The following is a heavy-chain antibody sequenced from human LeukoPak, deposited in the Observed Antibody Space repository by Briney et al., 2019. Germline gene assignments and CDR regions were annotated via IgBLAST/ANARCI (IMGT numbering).Heavy chain of an antibody. V-gene: IGHV3-9*01. D-gene: IGHD3-3*01. J-gene: IGHJ4*02. CDR1: GFTFDDYA. CDR3: AKGSDFWSGYYDY. CDR2: ISWNSGSI. Sequence: GGSLRLSCAASGFTFDDYAMHWVRHAPGKGLEWVSGISWNSGSIGYADSVKGRFTIPRDNAKNSLYLQMNSLRAEDTALYYCAKGSDFWSGYYDYWGQGTLVTVSS.